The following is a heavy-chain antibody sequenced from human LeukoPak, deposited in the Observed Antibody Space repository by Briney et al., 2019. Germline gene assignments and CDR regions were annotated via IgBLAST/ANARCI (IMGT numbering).Heavy chain of an antibody. D-gene: IGHD5-18*01. CDR1: GFTFDDYA. V-gene: IGHV3-9*01. CDR2: ISWNSGSI. Sequence: PGGSLRLSCAASGFTFDDYAMHWVRQAPGKGLEWVSGISWNSGSIGYADSVKGRFTISRDNAKNSLYLQMNSLRAEDTALYYCAKDLGTDTAMVMFDYWGQGTLVTVSS. CDR3: AKDLGTDTAMVMFDY. J-gene: IGHJ4*02.